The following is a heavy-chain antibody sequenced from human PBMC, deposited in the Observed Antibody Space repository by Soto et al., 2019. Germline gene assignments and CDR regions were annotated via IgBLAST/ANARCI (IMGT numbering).Heavy chain of an antibody. D-gene: IGHD3-10*01. Sequence: SETLSLTCTVSGGSISSSSYYWGWIRQPPGKGLEWIGSIYYSGSTYYNPSLKSRVTISVDTSKNQFSLRAEDTAVYYCVLWPPYYFDYWGQGTLVTVSS. CDR2: IYYSGST. J-gene: IGHJ4*02. V-gene: IGHV4-39*07. CDR3: YYFDY. CDR1: GGSISSSSYY.